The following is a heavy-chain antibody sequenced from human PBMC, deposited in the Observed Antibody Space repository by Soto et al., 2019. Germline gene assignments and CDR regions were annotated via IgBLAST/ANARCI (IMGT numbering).Heavy chain of an antibody. CDR1: GGSVNTGDNY. CDR2: MYHTGNT. J-gene: IGHJ6*02. V-gene: IGHV4-30-4*01. CDR3: AREPLDGMDV. Sequence: QVQLHQSGPGLVKPSQTLSLECTVIGGSVNTGDNYWSWVRQSPGRGLEWIGYMYHTGNTFYSPALETRVTMSVDASTNHFSLTLTSVTAADTAVYFCAREPLDGMDVWGQGTNVTVSS.